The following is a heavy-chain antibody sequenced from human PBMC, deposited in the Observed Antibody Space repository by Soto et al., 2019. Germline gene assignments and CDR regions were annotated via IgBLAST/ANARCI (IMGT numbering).Heavy chain of an antibody. J-gene: IGHJ4*02. D-gene: IGHD3-10*01. Sequence: SVKVSCKASGYMFVTYGINWVRQAPGQGLEWMGWISAYNGNTKYAQNLQGRVTMTTDASTSTAYMEMRSLRSDDTAVYYCARDLDGSGSYYTDYWGPGTLVTVSS. CDR2: ISAYNGNT. CDR3: ARDLDGSGSYYTDY. CDR1: GYMFVTYG. V-gene: IGHV1-18*01.